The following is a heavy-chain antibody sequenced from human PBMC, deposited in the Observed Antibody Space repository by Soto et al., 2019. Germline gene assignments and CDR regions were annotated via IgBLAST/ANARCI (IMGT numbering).Heavy chain of an antibody. CDR2: ISWNSGSI. Sequence: GGSLRLSCAASGFTFDDYAMHWVRQAPGKGLEWVSGISWNSGSIGYADSVKGRFTISRDNAKNSLYLQMNSLRAEDTALYYCAKDRLWFGQLSQYSFDYWGQGTLVTVSS. D-gene: IGHD3-10*01. CDR1: GFTFDDYA. CDR3: AKDRLWFGQLSQYSFDY. J-gene: IGHJ4*02. V-gene: IGHV3-9*01.